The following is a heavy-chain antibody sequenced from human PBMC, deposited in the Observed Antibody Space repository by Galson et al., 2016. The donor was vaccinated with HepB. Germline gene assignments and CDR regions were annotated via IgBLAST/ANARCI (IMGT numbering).Heavy chain of an antibody. J-gene: IGHJ4*02. V-gene: IGHV4-31*03. Sequence: TLSLTCNVSLDTISITGYFWSWIRQHPGRSLEWIGYISHSGSAYFNPSLKSRVKISVGTSRNQFSLDLTSVTAADTALYFFARESGDFNTGHIYLDYWGQGTLGTASS. CDR3: ARESGDFNTGHIYLDY. D-gene: IGHD2-21*02. CDR1: LDTISITGYF. CDR2: ISHSGSA.